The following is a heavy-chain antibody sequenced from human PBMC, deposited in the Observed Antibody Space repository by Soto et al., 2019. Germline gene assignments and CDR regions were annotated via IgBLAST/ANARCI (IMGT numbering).Heavy chain of an antibody. J-gene: IGHJ4*02. D-gene: IGHD2-15*01. Sequence: GGSLRLSCAASGFTFSSYAMSWVRQAPGKGLEWVSAISGSGGSTYYADSVKGRFTISRDNSKNTLYLQMNSLRAEDTAVYYCAKGRYSSVFPVYYFDYWGQGTLVTVSS. CDR2: ISGSGGST. V-gene: IGHV3-23*01. CDR1: GFTFSSYA. CDR3: AKGRYSSVFPVYYFDY.